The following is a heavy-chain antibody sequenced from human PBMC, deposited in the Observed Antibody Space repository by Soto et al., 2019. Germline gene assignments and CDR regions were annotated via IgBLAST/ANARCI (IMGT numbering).Heavy chain of an antibody. J-gene: IGHJ4*02. D-gene: IGHD4-17*01. V-gene: IGHV4-61*01. CDR2: IYYSGST. CDR1: GGSVSSGSYY. Sequence: QVQLQESGPGLVKPSETLSLTCTVSGGSVSSGSYYWSWIRQPPGKGLEWIGYIYYSGSTNYNPALKSRVTISVDTSKNQFALKLSSVTAADTAVYYCASYGDYAFVYWGQGTLVTVSS. CDR3: ASYGDYAFVY.